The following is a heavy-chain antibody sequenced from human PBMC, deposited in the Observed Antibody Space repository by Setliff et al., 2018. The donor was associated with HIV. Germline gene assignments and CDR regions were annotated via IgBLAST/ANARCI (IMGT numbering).Heavy chain of an antibody. CDR1: GGSISNYY. V-gene: IGHV4-4*09. CDR3: ARPRSGTYRGHYYYYMDV. Sequence: SETLSLTCTVSGGSISNYYWSWIRQPPGKGLEWIGYIYTSGSTNYNPSLKSRVTISVDTSKNQFSLKLSSVTAADTAVYYCARPRSGTYRGHYYYYMDVRGKGTTVTVSS. CDR2: IYTSGST. D-gene: IGHD3-10*01. J-gene: IGHJ6*03.